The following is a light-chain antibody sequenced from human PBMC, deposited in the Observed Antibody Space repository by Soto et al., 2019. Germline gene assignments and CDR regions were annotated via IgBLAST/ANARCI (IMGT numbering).Light chain of an antibody. Sequence: QSVLTQPPSVSGAPGQRVTIPCTGSSSNIGAGYDVHWYQQVPGTAPKLLIYGNNNRPSGVPDRFSGSKSGTSASLAITGLQDADEADYYCQSYDSSLRASVFGGGTKLTVL. V-gene: IGLV1-40*01. CDR1: SSNIGAGYD. J-gene: IGLJ2*01. CDR3: QSYDSSLRASV. CDR2: GNN.